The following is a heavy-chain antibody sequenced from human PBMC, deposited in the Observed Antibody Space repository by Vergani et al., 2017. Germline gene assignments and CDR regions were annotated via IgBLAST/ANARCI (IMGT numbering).Heavy chain of an antibody. D-gene: IGHD3-16*01. CDR2: ISWDGGST. V-gene: IGHV3-43*01. CDR3: AKEGENWAFDI. J-gene: IGHJ3*02. Sequence: EVQLVESGGVVVKPGGSLRLSCAASGFTFDDYTMHWVRQAPGKGLEWVSLISWDGGSTYYADSVKCRFTISRDNSKNSLYLQMNSLRTEDTALYYCAKEGENWAFDIWGQGTMVTVSS. CDR1: GFTFDDYT.